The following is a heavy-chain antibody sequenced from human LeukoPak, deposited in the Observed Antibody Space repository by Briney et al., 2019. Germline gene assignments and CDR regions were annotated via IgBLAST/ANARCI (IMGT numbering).Heavy chain of an antibody. Sequence: SETLSLTCTVSGGSISSYYWSWIRQPPGKGLEWIGYIYYSGSTNYNPSLKSRVTISEDTSKNQFSLKLSSVTAADTAVYYCARDNSVGDTAWWFDPWGQGTLVSVSS. V-gene: IGHV4-59*01. CDR3: ARDNSVGDTAWWFDP. CDR2: IYYSGST. J-gene: IGHJ5*02. CDR1: GGSISSYY. D-gene: IGHD1-26*01.